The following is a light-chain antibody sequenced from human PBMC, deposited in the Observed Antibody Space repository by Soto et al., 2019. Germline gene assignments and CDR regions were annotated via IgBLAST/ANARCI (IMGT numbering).Light chain of an antibody. J-gene: IGKJ1*01. V-gene: IGKV3-20*01. Sequence: EIVLTQSAGTLSLSPGERDSLXCRASQSVSSSYLAWSQQEPGQAPRLLIYGSSSRANGSPDRFSGSGSVTDFTRTISRLEPEDFAVYFGHQYGSSPWTFGQGTKVDIK. CDR3: HQYGSSPWT. CDR1: QSVSSSY. CDR2: GSS.